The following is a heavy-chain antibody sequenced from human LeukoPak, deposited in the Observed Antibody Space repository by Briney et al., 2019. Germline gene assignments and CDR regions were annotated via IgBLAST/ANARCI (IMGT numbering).Heavy chain of an antibody. CDR3: ARDESYYDSSGYY. V-gene: IGHV1-69*04. Sequence: GASEKVSCKASGGTFSSYTISWVRQAPGQGLEWMGRIIPILGIANYAQKFQGKVTITADKSTSTAYMELSSLRSEDTAAYYCARDESYYDSSGYYWGQGTLVTVSS. J-gene: IGHJ4*02. D-gene: IGHD3-22*01. CDR2: IIPILGIA. CDR1: GGTFSSYT.